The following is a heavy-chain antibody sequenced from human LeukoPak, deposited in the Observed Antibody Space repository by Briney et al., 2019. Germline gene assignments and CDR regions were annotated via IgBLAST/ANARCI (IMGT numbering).Heavy chain of an antibody. J-gene: IGHJ6*02. Sequence: QPGGSLRLSCAASRFTFSNYAMSWVRQAPGKGLEWVSSISGSGVSTYYADSVKGRFTTSRDNAKNTLYLQMNSLRAEDTALYYCTRVQAGRAGLMDVWGRGTTVTVSS. CDR2: ISGSGVST. CDR1: RFTFSNYA. CDR3: TRVQAGRAGLMDV. D-gene: IGHD6-13*01. V-gene: IGHV3-23*01.